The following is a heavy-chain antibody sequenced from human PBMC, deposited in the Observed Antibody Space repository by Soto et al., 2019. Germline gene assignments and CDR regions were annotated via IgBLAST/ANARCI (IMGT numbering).Heavy chain of an antibody. CDR1: GYTFTSYA. Sequence: EASVKVSCKASGYTFTSYAMHWVGQAPGQRLEWMGWINAGNGNTKYSQKFQGRVTITRDTSASTAYMELSSLRSEDTAVYYCARDLSYSSLFDYWRQGTLVTVSS. CDR3: ARDLSYSSLFDY. V-gene: IGHV1-3*01. D-gene: IGHD6-6*01. CDR2: INAGNGNT. J-gene: IGHJ4*02.